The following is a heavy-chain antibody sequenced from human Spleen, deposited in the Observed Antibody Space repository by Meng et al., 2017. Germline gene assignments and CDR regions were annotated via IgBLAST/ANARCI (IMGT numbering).Heavy chain of an antibody. CDR3: ARPRDPWEPVDY. CDR2: IDPDDSDT. Sequence: GESLKISCKGSGYSFSNYWIAWVRQMPGKGLEWMGIIDPDDSDTRYSPSFQGQITISADKSIGTAYLQWSSLKASDTAMYYCARPRDPWEPVDYWGQGTLVTVSS. V-gene: IGHV5-51*01. CDR1: GYSFSNYW. D-gene: IGHD1-26*01. J-gene: IGHJ4*02.